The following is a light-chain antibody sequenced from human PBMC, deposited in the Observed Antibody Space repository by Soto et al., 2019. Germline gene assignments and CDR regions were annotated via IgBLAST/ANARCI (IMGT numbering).Light chain of an antibody. Sequence: EIVLTQSPATLSLSPGERATLSCRASQSVSSYLAWYQQKPGQAPRLLIYDASNRATGIPARFSGSGYGPDFALTIDSLEHEDFALYYCQQRSNCIFGGGTKVEI. V-gene: IGKV3-11*01. J-gene: IGKJ4*01. CDR3: QQRSNCI. CDR1: QSVSSY. CDR2: DAS.